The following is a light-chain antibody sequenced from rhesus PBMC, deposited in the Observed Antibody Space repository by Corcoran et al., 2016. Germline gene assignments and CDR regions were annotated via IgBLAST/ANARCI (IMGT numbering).Light chain of an antibody. Sequence: QSALTQPRSVSKSLGQSVTISCTGTSDDVGNSDDISWYQQHSDTAPRLLIYDVNKRPAGVSARFSGSKSANTASLTISGLQAEDACDYQCCAYRSGNSYIFGGGTRLAVL. CDR3: CAYRSGNSYI. CDR1: SDDVGNSDD. CDR2: DVN. V-gene: IGLV2S9*01. J-gene: IGLJ1*01.